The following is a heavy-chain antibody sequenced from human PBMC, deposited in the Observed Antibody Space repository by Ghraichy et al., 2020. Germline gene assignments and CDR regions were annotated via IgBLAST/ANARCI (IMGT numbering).Heavy chain of an antibody. D-gene: IGHD3-10*01. V-gene: IGHV1-18*01. CDR1: GYTFTSYG. Sequence: ASVKVSCKASGYTFTSYGISWVRQAPGQGLEWMGWISAYNGNTNYAQKLQGRVTMTTDTSTSTAYMELRSLRSDDTAVYYCARDIPLPNYYGSGSYQYWFDPWGQGTLVTVSS. CDR3: ARDIPLPNYYGSGSYQYWFDP. J-gene: IGHJ5*02. CDR2: ISAYNGNT.